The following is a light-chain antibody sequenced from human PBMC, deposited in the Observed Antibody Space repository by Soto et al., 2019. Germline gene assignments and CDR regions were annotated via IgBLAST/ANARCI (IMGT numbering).Light chain of an antibody. V-gene: IGKV3-20*01. J-gene: IGKJ1*01. CDR3: QQYGSSPRT. CDR2: GAS. CDR1: QSVSSSY. Sequence: EIMLTQSPGTLSLSPGERATLSCRASQSVSSSYLAWYQQKPSQAPRLLIYGASSRATGIPDRFSGSGSGTDFTLTISSLEPEDFAMYYCQQYGSSPRTFGQGTKVDIK.